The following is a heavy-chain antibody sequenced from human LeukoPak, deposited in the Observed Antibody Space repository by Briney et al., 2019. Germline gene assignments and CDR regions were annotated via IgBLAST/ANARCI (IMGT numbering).Heavy chain of an antibody. CDR3: AREKKGSWGSGAIDY. CDR2: IYHSGST. CDR1: GYSISSGYY. Sequence: PSETLSLTCTVSGYSISSGYYWGWIRQPPGKGLEWIGSIYHSGSTYYNPSLKSRVTISVDTSKNQFSLKLSSVTAADTAVYYCAREKKGSWGSGAIDYWGQGTLVTVSS. D-gene: IGHD3-10*01. J-gene: IGHJ4*02. V-gene: IGHV4-38-2*02.